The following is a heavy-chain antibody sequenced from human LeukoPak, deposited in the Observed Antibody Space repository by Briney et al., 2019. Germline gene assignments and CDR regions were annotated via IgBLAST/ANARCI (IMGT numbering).Heavy chain of an antibody. J-gene: IGHJ4*02. CDR3: ARDLSGYSDY. CDR1: GFTLSSYW. V-gene: IGHV3-74*01. Sequence: PGGSLRLSCAASGFTLSSYWLHWVRQAPGKGLVWVSRISDADGSITDYADSVRGRFTISRDTAKNTLYLEMNRLGAEDTAVYYCARDLSGYSDYWGQGTLVTVSS. CDR2: ISDADGSIT. D-gene: IGHD2-15*01.